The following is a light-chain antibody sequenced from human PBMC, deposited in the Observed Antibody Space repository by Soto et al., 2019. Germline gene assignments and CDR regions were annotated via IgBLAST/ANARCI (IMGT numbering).Light chain of an antibody. Sequence: QLVLTQSPSASASLGASVKLTCTLSSGHSSYAIAWHQQQPEKGPRYLMKLNSDGSHSKGDGIPDRFSGSSSGAERYLTISSLQSEDEADYHCQTWGTGIHYVFGTGTKLTV. CDR1: SGHSSYA. J-gene: IGLJ1*01. CDR3: QTWGTGIHYV. V-gene: IGLV4-69*01. CDR2: LNSDGSH.